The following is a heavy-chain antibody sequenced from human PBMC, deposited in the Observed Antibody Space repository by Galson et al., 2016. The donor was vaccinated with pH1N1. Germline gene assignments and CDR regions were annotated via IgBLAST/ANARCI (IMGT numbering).Heavy chain of an antibody. V-gene: IGHV1-2*06. CDR1: GYTFTDYY. J-gene: IGHJ4*02. CDR2: INPKSGVT. CDR3: ASVGDGYNLM. Sequence: SCKASGYTFTDYYLHWVRQAPGQGLKWMGRINPKSGVTDFAQNFQGRVTMTRDTSINTAYMELRRLRFDDTAVYYCASVGDGYNLMWGQGTLVTVSS. D-gene: IGHD5-24*01.